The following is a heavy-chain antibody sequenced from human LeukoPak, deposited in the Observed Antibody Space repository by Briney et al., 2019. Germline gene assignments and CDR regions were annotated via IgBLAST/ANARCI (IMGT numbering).Heavy chain of an antibody. J-gene: IGHJ4*02. CDR2: ISWNSGSI. CDR1: GFTFDDYA. D-gene: IGHD3-10*01. V-gene: IGHV3-9*01. Sequence: PGGSLRLSCAASGFTFDDYAMHWVRQAPGKGLEWVSGISWNSGSIGYADSVKGRFTISRDNSKNTLYLQMNGLRVEDTAIYYCAKRGSYFGGFDYWGQGTLLTVPS. CDR3: AKRGSYFGGFDY.